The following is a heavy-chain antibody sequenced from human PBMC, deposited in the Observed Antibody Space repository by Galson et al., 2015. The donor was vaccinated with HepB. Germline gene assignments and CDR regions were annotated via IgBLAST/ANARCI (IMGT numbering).Heavy chain of an antibody. CDR3: AVRWRDYGGNSN. D-gene: IGHD4-23*01. CDR1: GGTFSSYA. CDR2: IIPIFGTA. Sequence: SVKVSCKASGGTFSSYAISWVRQAPGQGLEWMGGIIPIFGTANYAQKFQGRVTITADESTSTAYMELSSLRSEDTAVYYCAVRWRDYGGNSNWGQGTLVTVSS. J-gene: IGHJ4*02. V-gene: IGHV1-69*13.